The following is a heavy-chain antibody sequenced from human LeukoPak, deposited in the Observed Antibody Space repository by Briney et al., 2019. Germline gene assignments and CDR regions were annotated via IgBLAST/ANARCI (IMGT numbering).Heavy chain of an antibody. CDR3: ARREYSSSSAYYYGMDV. J-gene: IGHJ6*02. Sequence: SETLSLTCAVYGGSFSGYYWSWIRQPPGKGLEWIGEINHSGSTNYNPSLKSRVTISVDTSKNQFSLKLSSVTAADTAVYYCARREYSSSSAYYYGMDVWGQGTTVTVSS. V-gene: IGHV4-34*01. CDR2: INHSGST. D-gene: IGHD6-6*01. CDR1: GGSFSGYY.